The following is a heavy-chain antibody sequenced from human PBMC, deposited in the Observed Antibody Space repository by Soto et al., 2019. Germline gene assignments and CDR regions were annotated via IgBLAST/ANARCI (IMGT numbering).Heavy chain of an antibody. CDR1: GFTFSGYG. D-gene: IGHD2-21*01. Sequence: GGSRTLSCAASGFTFSGYGTHRVRQAPGKGLEWVAVIWYDGSNKYYADSVKGRFTISRDNSKNTLYLQMNSLRAEDTAVYYCARGLWGMDVWRHGTTVSVS. CDR3: ARGLWGMDV. J-gene: IGHJ6*02. V-gene: IGHV3-33*01. CDR2: IWYDGSNK.